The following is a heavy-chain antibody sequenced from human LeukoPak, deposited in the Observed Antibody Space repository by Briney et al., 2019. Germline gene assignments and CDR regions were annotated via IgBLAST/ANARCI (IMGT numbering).Heavy chain of an antibody. J-gene: IGHJ6*02. CDR2: ISAYNGNT. CDR3: ARPSKGSSWQIYYYYGMDV. CDR1: GYTFTSYG. V-gene: IGHV1-18*01. D-gene: IGHD6-13*01. Sequence: GASVKVSCKASGYTFTSYGISWVRQAPGQGLEWMGWISAYNGNTNYAQKLQGRVTMTTDTSTSTAYMELRSLRSDDTAVYYCARPSKGSSWQIYYYYGMDVWGQGTTVTVSS.